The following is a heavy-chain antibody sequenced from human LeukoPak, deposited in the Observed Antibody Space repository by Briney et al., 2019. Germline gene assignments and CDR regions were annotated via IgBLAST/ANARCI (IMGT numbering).Heavy chain of an antibody. D-gene: IGHD1-26*01. CDR3: ARVWVGGTGAFDY. V-gene: IGHV4-38-2*02. J-gene: IGHJ4*02. Sequence: PSETLSLTCTVSGGSISSYYWGWIRQPPGNGLEWIGSIYHSGSTYYNPSLKSRVTISVDTSKNQFSLKLSSVTAADTAVYYCARVWVGGTGAFDYWGQGTLVTVSS. CDR1: GGSISSYY. CDR2: IYHSGST.